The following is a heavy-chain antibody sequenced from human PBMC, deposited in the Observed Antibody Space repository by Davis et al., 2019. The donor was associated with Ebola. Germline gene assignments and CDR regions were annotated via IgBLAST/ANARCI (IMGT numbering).Heavy chain of an antibody. CDR3: ARGPTDY. Sequence: SETLSLTCTVSGGSISSSSYYWGWIRQPPGKGLEWIGSIYYSGSTYYNPSLKSRVTISVDTSKNQFSLKLSSVTAADTAVYYCARGPTDYWDQGTLVTVSS. CDR1: GGSISSSSYY. J-gene: IGHJ4*02. CDR2: IYYSGST. V-gene: IGHV4-39*07.